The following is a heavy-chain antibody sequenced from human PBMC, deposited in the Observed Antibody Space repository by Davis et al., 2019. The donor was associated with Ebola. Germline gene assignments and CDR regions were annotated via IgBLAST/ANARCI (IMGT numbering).Heavy chain of an antibody. D-gene: IGHD3-22*01. CDR2: IYSSGST. CDR3: ASRLMSNYYDSSGYYFDY. J-gene: IGHJ4*02. Sequence: GSLRLSCTVSGGSISSSSYYWGWIRQPPGKGLEWIGNIYSSGSTYYNPSLKSRVTISVDTSKNQFSLKLSSVTAADTAVYYCASRLMSNYYDSSGYYFDYWGQGTLVTVSS. V-gene: IGHV4-39*01. CDR1: GGSISSSSYY.